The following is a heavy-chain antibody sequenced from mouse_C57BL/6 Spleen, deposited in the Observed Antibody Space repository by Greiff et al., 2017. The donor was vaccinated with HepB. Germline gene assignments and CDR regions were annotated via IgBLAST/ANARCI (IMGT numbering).Heavy chain of an antibody. CDR2: INPYNGGT. V-gene: IGHV1-19*01. D-gene: IGHD2-3*01. J-gene: IGHJ1*03. CDR3: ARDDGYWYFDV. Sequence: EVQLQQSGPVLVKPGASVKMSCKASGYTFTDYYMNWVKQSHGKSLEWIGVINPYNGGTSYNQKVKGKATLTVDKSSSTAYMELNSLTSEDSAVYYCARDDGYWYFDVWGTGTTVTVSS. CDR1: GYTFTDYY.